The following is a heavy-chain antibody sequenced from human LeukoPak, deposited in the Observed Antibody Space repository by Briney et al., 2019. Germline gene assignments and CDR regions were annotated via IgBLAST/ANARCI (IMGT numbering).Heavy chain of an antibody. CDR2: ISYDGINK. D-gene: IGHD6-13*01. J-gene: IGHJ4*02. Sequence: GGSLRLSCAASEFSVGSNYMTWVRQAPGKGMEWVAVISYDGINKKYADSVKGRFTISRDNSKNTLYLQMNSLRAEDTAVYYCARDRGRYYSSWDPFDYWGQGTLVTVSS. V-gene: IGHV3-30*03. CDR3: ARDRGRYYSSWDPFDY. CDR1: EFSVGSNY.